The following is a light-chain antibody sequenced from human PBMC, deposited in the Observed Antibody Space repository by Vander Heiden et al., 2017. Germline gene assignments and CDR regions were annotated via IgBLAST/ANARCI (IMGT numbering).Light chain of an antibody. Sequence: EIVLTQSPDTLSVSPGERATLSCRASQNINSDLAWYQQKPGLAPRLLIYDGSNRATGIPGRFSGSGSGTDFTLTISSPEPEDSAVYYCQQRTYCPITFGQGSRLEIK. CDR3: QQRTYCPIT. J-gene: IGKJ5*01. CDR2: DGS. V-gene: IGKV3-11*01. CDR1: QNINSD.